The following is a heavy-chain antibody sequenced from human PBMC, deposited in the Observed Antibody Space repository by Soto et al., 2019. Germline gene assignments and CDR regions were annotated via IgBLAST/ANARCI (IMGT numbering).Heavy chain of an antibody. D-gene: IGHD2-21*01. J-gene: IGHJ5*02. Sequence: QVQLLESGGGVVQPRTSLRLSCAASGFAFSRNNIHWVRQAPGKGLEWVAVIWYDGSLQYYGDSVKGRFTVSRDNSKNTAYLEMNSLRLDDTATYYCAKALVIGQVIYNWFDPWGRGTLVTVSS. CDR1: GFAFSRNN. V-gene: IGHV3-33*06. CDR3: AKALVIGQVIYNWFDP. CDR2: IWYDGSLQ.